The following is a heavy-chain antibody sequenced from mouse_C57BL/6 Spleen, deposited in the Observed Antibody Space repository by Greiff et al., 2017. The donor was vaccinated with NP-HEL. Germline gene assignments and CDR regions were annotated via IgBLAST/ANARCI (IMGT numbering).Heavy chain of an antibody. J-gene: IGHJ4*01. CDR3: ARPFITTVPYYAMDY. D-gene: IGHD1-1*01. CDR2: INPYNGDT. Sequence: VHAKQSGPELVKPGDSVKISCKASGYSFTGYFMNWVMQSHGKSLEWIGRINPYNGDTFYNQKFKGKATLTVDKSSSTAHMELRSLTSEDSAVYYCARPFITTVPYYAMDYWGQGTSVTVSS. V-gene: IGHV1-20*01. CDR1: GYSFTGYF.